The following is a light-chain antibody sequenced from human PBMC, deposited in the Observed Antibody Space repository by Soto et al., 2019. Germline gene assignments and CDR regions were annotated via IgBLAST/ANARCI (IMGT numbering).Light chain of an antibody. Sequence: QSALTQPASVSGSPGQSITISCTGTSRDVGGYNYVSWYQQHPGKAPKVMIYEVTNRPSGVSTRFSGSKSGNTASLTISGLQAEDEADYYCSSYRSSSPLYVFGSGTKVTVL. CDR2: EVT. V-gene: IGLV2-14*01. J-gene: IGLJ1*01. CDR1: SRDVGGYNY. CDR3: SSYRSSSPLYV.